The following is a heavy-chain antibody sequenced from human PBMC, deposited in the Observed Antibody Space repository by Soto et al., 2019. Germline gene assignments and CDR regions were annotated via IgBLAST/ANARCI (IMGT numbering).Heavy chain of an antibody. CDR1: GDSISSGDYY. J-gene: IGHJ4*02. V-gene: IGHV4-30-4*01. CDR3: ARGMTTVTTFDY. Sequence: LSLTCTVSGDSISSGDYYWSWIRQPPGKGLEWIGCIYYSGNTYYNPSLKSRFTISVDTSQNQCSLQLSSVTAADTAVYYCARGMTTVTTFDYWGQGTLVTVSS. CDR2: IYYSGNT. D-gene: IGHD4-17*01.